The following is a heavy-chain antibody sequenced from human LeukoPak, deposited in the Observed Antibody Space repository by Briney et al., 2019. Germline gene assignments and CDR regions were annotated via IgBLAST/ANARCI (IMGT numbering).Heavy chain of an antibody. D-gene: IGHD3-9*01. CDR2: IYSGDSDT. Sequence: GESLQISCQGSGYSFTSYWIGWVRQMPGKGLEWMGIIYSGDSDTRYSPSFQGQVTISADKSISTAYLQWSSLKASDTAMYYCASLYYDILTGPNWFDPWGQGTLVTVSS. J-gene: IGHJ5*02. CDR1: GYSFTSYW. CDR3: ASLYYDILTGPNWFDP. V-gene: IGHV5-51*01.